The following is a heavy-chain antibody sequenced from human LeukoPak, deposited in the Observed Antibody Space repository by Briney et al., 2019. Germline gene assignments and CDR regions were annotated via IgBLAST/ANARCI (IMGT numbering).Heavy chain of an antibody. CDR2: IDPTDSYT. CDR3: ARHPGRYIVVTGGWYFDL. CDR1: GYSFTSYW. Sequence: KPGESLRISCKGSGYSFTSYWISWVRQMPGKGLEWMGRIDPTDSYTNYSPSFQGHVTISADKSISTAYLQWSSLKASDTAMYYCARHPGRYIVVTGGWYFDLWGRGTLVTVSS. D-gene: IGHD5-12*01. J-gene: IGHJ2*01. V-gene: IGHV5-10-1*01.